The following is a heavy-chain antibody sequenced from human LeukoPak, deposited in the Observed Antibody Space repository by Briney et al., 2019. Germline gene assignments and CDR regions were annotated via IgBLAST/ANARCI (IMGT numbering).Heavy chain of an antibody. D-gene: IGHD1-7*01. CDR1: GGSFSGYY. J-gene: IGHJ4*02. Sequence: KTSETLSLTCAVYGGSFSGYYWSWLRQPPGKGLEWLGEINHSGSTNYNPSLKSRVTISVGTSKNQFSLKLSSVTAADTAVYYCARIFRDNWNYTVALSDYWGQGALVTVSS. V-gene: IGHV4-34*01. CDR2: INHSGST. CDR3: ARIFRDNWNYTVALSDY.